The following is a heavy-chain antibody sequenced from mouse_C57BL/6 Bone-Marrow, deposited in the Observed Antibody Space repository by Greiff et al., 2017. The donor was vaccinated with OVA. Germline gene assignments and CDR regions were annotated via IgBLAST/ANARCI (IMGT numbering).Heavy chain of an antibody. Sequence: DVQLQESGPGLAKPSQTLSLTCSVTGYSITSDYWNWIRKFPGNKLEYIGYISYSGSTYYNPTLKSRISITRDTSKNQAYLQLNTVTTEDTATYYCARCRYSNYFDYWGQGTTLTVSS. V-gene: IGHV3-8*01. CDR3: ARCRYSNYFDY. J-gene: IGHJ2*01. CDR2: ISYSGST. CDR1: GYSITSDY. D-gene: IGHD2-5*01.